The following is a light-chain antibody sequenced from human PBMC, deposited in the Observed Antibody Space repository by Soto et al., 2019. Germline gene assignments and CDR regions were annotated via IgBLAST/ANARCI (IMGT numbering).Light chain of an antibody. CDR1: SSDVGGYNY. CDR2: DVS. Sequence: QSVLTQPASVSGSPGQPITISCTGTSSDVGGYNYVSWYQQHPGKAPKLMIYDVSNRPSGVSNRFSGSKSGNTASLTISGLQAEDEADYYCSSYTSSLYVFGTGTKVTVL. CDR3: SSYTSSLYV. V-gene: IGLV2-14*01. J-gene: IGLJ1*01.